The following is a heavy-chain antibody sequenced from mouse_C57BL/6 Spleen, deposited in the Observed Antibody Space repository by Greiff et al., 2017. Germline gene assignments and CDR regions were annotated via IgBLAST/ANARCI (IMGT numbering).Heavy chain of an antibody. J-gene: IGHJ2*01. Sequence: QVQLQQPGAELVMPGASVKLSCKASGYTFTSYWMHWVKQRPGQGLEWIGEIDPSDSYTNYNQKFKGKSTLTVDKSSSTAYMQLSSLTSEDSAVYYCARSGGNYPDYWGQGTTRTVSS. D-gene: IGHD2-14*01. CDR3: ARSGGNYPDY. V-gene: IGHV1-69*01. CDR2: IDPSDSYT. CDR1: GYTFTSYW.